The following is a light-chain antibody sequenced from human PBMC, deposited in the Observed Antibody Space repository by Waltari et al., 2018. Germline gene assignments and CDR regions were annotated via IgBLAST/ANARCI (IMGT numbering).Light chain of an antibody. J-gene: IGLJ2*01. CDR2: ENS. Sequence: QSVLSQPSSASGTPGETITISCSGSNSNIGAQDVYWFQQFPGTAPRLLIFENSERPSGVPGRFSDSKSGTSASLAISGLRSEDEADYYCAAWDASLTVIFGGGTKVTVL. V-gene: IGLV1-47*01. CDR3: AAWDASLTVI. CDR1: NSNIGAQD.